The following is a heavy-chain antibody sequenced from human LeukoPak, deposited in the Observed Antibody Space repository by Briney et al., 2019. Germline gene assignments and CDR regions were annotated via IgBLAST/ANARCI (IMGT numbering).Heavy chain of an antibody. CDR1: GFTFSSYG. CDR3: ARERGGYYDILTGYLGTYGMDV. CDR2: IWYDGSNK. Sequence: GGSLRLSCAASGFTFSSYGMHWVRQAPGKGLEWVAVIWYDGSNKYYADSVKGRFTISRDNSKNTLYLQMNSLRAEDTAVYYCARERGGYYDILTGYLGTYGMDVWGQGTTVTVSS. V-gene: IGHV3-33*01. D-gene: IGHD3-9*01. J-gene: IGHJ6*02.